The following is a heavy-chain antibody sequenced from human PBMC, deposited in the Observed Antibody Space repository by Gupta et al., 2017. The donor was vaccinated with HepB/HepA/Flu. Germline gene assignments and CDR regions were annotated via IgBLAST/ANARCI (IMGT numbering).Heavy chain of an antibody. CDR3: AHLARWDMALDAFDI. Sequence: QLTLKESGPTLVKPTQTLTLTCTFSGFSLSTSGVGVGWIRQPPGKALEWLALIYWDDDKRYSPSLKSRLTITKDTSKNKVVLTMTNMEPVEXATYYCAHLARWDMALDAFDIWGQGTMVTGSS. V-gene: IGHV2-5*02. CDR1: GFSLSTSGVG. D-gene: IGHD2-15*01. CDR2: IYWDDDK. J-gene: IGHJ3*02.